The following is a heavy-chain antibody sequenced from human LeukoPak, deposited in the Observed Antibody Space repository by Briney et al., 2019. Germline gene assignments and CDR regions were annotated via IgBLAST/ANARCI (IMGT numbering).Heavy chain of an antibody. V-gene: IGHV4-61*02. CDR1: GGSISSGSYY. Sequence: SETLSLTCTVSGGSISSGSYYWSWIRQPAGKGLEWIGRIYTSGSTNYNPSLKSRVTISVDTSKNRFSLKLSSVTAADTAVYYCARAAFGYYDSSGTDYWGQGTLVTVSS. CDR2: IYTSGST. J-gene: IGHJ4*02. CDR3: ARAAFGYYDSSGTDY. D-gene: IGHD3-22*01.